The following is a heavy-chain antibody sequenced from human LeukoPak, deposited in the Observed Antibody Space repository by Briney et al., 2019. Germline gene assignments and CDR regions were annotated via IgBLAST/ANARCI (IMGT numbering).Heavy chain of an antibody. CDR2: MNPNSGIT. V-gene: IGHV1-8*01. Sequence: ASAKVSCKASGYTFISYDINWVRQATGQGLEWMGWMNPNSGITGYTQKFQGRVSMTRNTSISTAYMELNSLKSEDTAVYYCARGRYYFDSNGCTPFDYWGQGTLVTVSS. D-gene: IGHD3-22*01. CDR3: ARGRYYFDSNGCTPFDY. CDR1: GYTFISYD. J-gene: IGHJ4*02.